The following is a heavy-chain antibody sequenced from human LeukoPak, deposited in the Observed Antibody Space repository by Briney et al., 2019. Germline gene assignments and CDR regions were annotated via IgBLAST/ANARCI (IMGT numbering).Heavy chain of an antibody. V-gene: IGHV3-21*04. CDR1: GFTFSSYN. D-gene: IGHD3-9*01. CDR3: AKGLRYFDWMVCDY. J-gene: IGHJ4*02. Sequence: GGSLRLSCAASGFTFSSYNMNWVRQAPGKGLEWVSSISSSSSYIYYADSVKGRFTISRDNSKNTLYLQMNSLRAEDTAVYYCAKGLRYFDWMVCDYWGQGTLVTVSS. CDR2: ISSSSSYI.